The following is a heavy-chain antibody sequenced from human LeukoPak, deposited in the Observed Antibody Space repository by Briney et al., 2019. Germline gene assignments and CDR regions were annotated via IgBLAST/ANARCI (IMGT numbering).Heavy chain of an antibody. Sequence: IPGGSLRLSCAASGFTFSSYWMSWVRQAPGKGLEWIGSIYYSGSTYYNPSLKSRVTISVDTSKNHFSLKLSSVTAADTAVYYCARVSYYYDSSAFDIWGQGTMVTVSS. V-gene: IGHV4-39*07. D-gene: IGHD3-22*01. CDR2: IYYSGST. CDR1: GFTFSSYW. CDR3: ARVSYYYDSSAFDI. J-gene: IGHJ3*02.